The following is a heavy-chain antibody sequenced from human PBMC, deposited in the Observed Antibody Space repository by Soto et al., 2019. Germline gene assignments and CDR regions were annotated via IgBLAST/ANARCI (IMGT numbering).Heavy chain of an antibody. V-gene: IGHV4-30-4*01. CDR1: GGPISSGDYY. J-gene: IGHJ5*02. CDR2: IYYSGST. CDR3: ARVVYITSKRFLARWFDP. D-gene: IGHD3-3*01. Sequence: SETLSLTCAVSGGPISSGDYYWSWIRQPPGKGLESIGYIYYSGSTYYNPSLKSRVTISVDTSKNQFSLKLSSVTAADTAVYYCARVVYITSKRFLARWFDPWGQGTLVTVSS.